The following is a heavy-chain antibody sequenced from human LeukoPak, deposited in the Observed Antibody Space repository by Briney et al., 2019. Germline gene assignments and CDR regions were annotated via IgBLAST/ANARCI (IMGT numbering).Heavy chain of an antibody. CDR3: AKGGMMDTAMVSSEYFQH. Sequence: GGSLRLSCAAPGFTFSSYGMHWVRQAPGKGLEWVAVISYDGSNKYYADSVKGRFTISRDNSKNTLYLQMNSLRAEDTAVYYCAKGGMMDTAMVSSEYFQHWGQGTLVTVSS. CDR1: GFTFSSYG. D-gene: IGHD5-18*01. CDR2: ISYDGSNK. V-gene: IGHV3-30*18. J-gene: IGHJ1*01.